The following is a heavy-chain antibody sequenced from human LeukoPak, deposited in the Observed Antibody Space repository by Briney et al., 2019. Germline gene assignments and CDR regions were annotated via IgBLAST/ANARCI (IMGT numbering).Heavy chain of an antibody. Sequence: PSETLSLTCTVSGDSISSSYWGWIRQPAGKGLEWIGRIHTSGSTYYSPSLKSRVTMSVDTSTNQFSLKLSSVTAADTAMYYCARVRLGRGLDYWGQGTLGTVSS. CDR1: GDSISSSY. J-gene: IGHJ4*02. V-gene: IGHV4-4*07. CDR3: ARVRLGRGLDY. CDR2: IHTSGST. D-gene: IGHD6-19*01.